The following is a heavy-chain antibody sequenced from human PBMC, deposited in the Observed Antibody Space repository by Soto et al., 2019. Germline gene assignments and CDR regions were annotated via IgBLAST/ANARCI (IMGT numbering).Heavy chain of an antibody. Sequence: GGSLRLSCASSGFTFSSYGMHWVRQAPGKRLEWVAVISYDGSNKYYADSVKGRFTISRDNSKNTLYLQMNSLRSEDTAVYYCARGGGQIIAPPASSGFPANYNWFDPWGQGTLVTVSS. CDR1: GFTFSSYG. D-gene: IGHD6-6*01. V-gene: IGHV3-30*03. J-gene: IGHJ5*02. CDR3: ARGGGQIIAPPASSGFPANYNWFDP. CDR2: ISYDGSNK.